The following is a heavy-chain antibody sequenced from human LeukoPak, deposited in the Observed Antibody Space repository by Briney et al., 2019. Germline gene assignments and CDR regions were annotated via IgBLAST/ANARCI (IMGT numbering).Heavy chain of an antibody. CDR3: ARIEMATVGDGFDI. CDR1: GYTFTRYY. V-gene: IGHV1-46*01. CDR2: INPSGGST. J-gene: IGHJ3*02. Sequence: GASVKVSCKASGYTFTRYYMHWVRQAPGQGLERMGIINPSGGSTSYAQKFQGRVTMTRDTSTSTLYMELSSLRSEDTAVYYCARIEMATVGDGFDIWGQGTMVTVSS. D-gene: IGHD5-24*01.